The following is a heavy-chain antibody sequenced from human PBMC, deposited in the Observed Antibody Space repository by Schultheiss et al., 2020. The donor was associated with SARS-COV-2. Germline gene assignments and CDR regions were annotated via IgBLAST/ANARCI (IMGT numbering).Heavy chain of an antibody. D-gene: IGHD1-26*01. V-gene: IGHV2-5*02. CDR2: IYWDDDK. J-gene: IGHJ6*02. CDR1: GFSLSTTGVG. Sequence: SGPTLVKPTQTLTLTCTFSGFSLSTTGVGVGWIRQPPGKALEWLALIYWDDDKIYSPSLKSRLTITKDASKNHVALKMTNVAPVDTATYYCAHYGSGGLYYYHGLDVWGQGTTVTVSS. CDR3: AHYGSGGLYYYHGLDV.